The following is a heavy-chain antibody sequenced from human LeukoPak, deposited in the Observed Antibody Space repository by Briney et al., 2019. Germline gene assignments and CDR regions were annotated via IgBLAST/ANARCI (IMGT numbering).Heavy chain of an antibody. Sequence: GGSLRLSCAASGFTFSSYSMNWVRQAPGKGLEWVSAISGSGGSTYYADSVKGRFTISRDNSKNTLYLQMNSLRAEDTAVYYCAKDCSGGSCYGYWGQGTLVTVSS. CDR1: GFTFSSYS. CDR3: AKDCSGGSCYGY. J-gene: IGHJ4*02. V-gene: IGHV3-23*01. CDR2: ISGSGGST. D-gene: IGHD2-15*01.